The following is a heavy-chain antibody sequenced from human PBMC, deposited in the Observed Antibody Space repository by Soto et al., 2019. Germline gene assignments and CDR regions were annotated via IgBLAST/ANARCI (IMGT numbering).Heavy chain of an antibody. CDR2: INHSGST. CDR1: GGSFSGYY. D-gene: IGHD3-10*01. Sequence: SETLSLTCAVYGGSFSGYYWSWIRQPPGKGLEWIGEINHSGSTNYNPSLKSRVTISVDMSKNQFSLKLSSVTAADTAVYYCARNGPTRGVGAWSGGYYYYYMDVWGKGTTVTVSS. V-gene: IGHV4-34*01. CDR3: ARNGPTRGVGAWSGGYYYYYMDV. J-gene: IGHJ6*03.